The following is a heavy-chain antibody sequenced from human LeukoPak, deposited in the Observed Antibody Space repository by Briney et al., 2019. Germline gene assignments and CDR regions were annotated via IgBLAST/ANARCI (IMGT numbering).Heavy chain of an antibody. CDR1: GFTVSSNY. J-gene: IGHJ4*02. Sequence: PGXSLRXSCAASGFTVSSNYMSWVRQAPGKGLEWVSVIYSGGSTYYSDSVKGRFTISRDNSKKRLYLKMNSLRAEETAVYYCAXTPGWGYDEYYFDYWGQGTLVTVSS. CDR2: IYSGGST. CDR3: AXTPGWGYDEYYFDY. D-gene: IGHD3-16*01. V-gene: IGHV3-66*01.